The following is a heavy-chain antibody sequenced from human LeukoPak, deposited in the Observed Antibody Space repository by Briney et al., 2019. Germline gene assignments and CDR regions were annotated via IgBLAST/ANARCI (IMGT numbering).Heavy chain of an antibody. V-gene: IGHV4-4*02. CDR3: ARALPYDFWSGGAFDI. D-gene: IGHD3-3*01. CDR1: GGTFSSYEM. CDR2: IYHSGST. Sequence: GSLRLCCAASGGTFSSYEMNWVRQPPGTGLEWIGEIYHSGSTNYNPSLKSRVTISVDKSKNQFSLKLSSVTAADTAVYYCARALPYDFWSGGAFDIWGQGTMVTVSS. J-gene: IGHJ3*02.